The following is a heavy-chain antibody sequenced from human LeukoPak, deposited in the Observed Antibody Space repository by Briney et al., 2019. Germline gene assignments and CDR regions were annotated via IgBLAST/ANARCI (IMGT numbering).Heavy chain of an antibody. V-gene: IGHV3-7*03. CDR2: VNRDGSET. CDR3: ARNNGMDV. J-gene: IGHJ6*02. Sequence: GGSLRLSCAASGVALSSHWMTWVRQVPGRGPEWVADVNRDGSETYYLDSVKGRFTISKDNAKNSLYLQMNSLRAEDTALYHCARNNGMDVWGQGTTVIVSS. CDR1: GVALSSHW.